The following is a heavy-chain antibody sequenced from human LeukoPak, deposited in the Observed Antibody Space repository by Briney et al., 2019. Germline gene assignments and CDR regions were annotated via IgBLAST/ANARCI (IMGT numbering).Heavy chain of an antibody. Sequence: PGGSLRLSCAASGFTFNSYGMHWVRQAPGKGLEWVAFIRFDGSNKYYADSVKGRFTISRDNAKNSLYLQMNSLRAEDTAVYYCARGGYSSSWSDYYYMDVWGKGTTVTVSS. J-gene: IGHJ6*03. CDR2: IRFDGSNK. CDR1: GFTFNSYG. CDR3: ARGGYSSSWSDYYYMDV. D-gene: IGHD6-13*01. V-gene: IGHV3-30*02.